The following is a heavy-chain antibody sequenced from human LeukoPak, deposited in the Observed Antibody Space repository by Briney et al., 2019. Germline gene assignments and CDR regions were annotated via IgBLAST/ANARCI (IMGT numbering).Heavy chain of an antibody. CDR3: AELGITMIGGV. D-gene: IGHD3-10*02. V-gene: IGHV3-48*03. Sequence: PGGSLRLSYVASGFTFSSYAMSWVRQAPGKGLEWVSYISSSGSTIYYADSVKGRFTISRDNAKNSLYLQMNSLRAEDTAVYYCAELGITMIGGVWGKGTTVTISS. J-gene: IGHJ6*04. CDR2: ISSSGSTI. CDR1: GFTFSSYA.